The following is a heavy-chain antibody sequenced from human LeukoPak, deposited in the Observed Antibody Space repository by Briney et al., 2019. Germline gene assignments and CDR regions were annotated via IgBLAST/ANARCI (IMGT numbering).Heavy chain of an antibody. V-gene: IGHV3-23*01. D-gene: IGHD3-10*01. J-gene: IGHJ4*02. CDR1: GFNFRLFA. Sequence: GGSLRLSCAASGFNFRLFAMHWVRQAPGKGLEWVSAISGSGGSTYYADSVKGRFTISRDNSKNTPYLQMNSLRAEDTAVYYCARMVRGVMYYWGQGTLVTVSS. CDR2: ISGSGGST. CDR3: ARMVRGVMYY.